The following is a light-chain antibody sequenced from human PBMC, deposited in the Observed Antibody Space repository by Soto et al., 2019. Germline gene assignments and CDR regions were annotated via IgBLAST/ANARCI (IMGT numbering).Light chain of an antibody. CDR1: SSDVGGYNY. J-gene: IGLJ1*01. CDR3: ASYAGSNKV. Sequence: ALTQPPSASGSPGQSVTISCTGTSSDVGGYNYVSWYQQHPGKAPKLMIYEVTKRPSGVPDRFSGSKSGNTASLTVSGLLPEDEADYYCASYAGSNKVFGTGTKVTVL. CDR2: EVT. V-gene: IGLV2-8*01.